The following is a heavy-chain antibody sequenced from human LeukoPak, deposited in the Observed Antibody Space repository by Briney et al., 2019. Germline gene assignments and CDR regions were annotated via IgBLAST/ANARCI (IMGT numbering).Heavy chain of an antibody. CDR2: IYTGGST. V-gene: IGHV4-4*07. CDR3: AGDVSYYGMDV. J-gene: IGHJ6*02. CDR1: GGSISSYY. Sequence: ASETLSLTCTVSGGSISSYYWSWIRQPAGKGLEWIGRIYTGGSTNYNPSLKSRVTMSVDTSKNQFSLKLSSVTAADTAVYYCAGDVSYYGMDVWGQGTTVTVSS.